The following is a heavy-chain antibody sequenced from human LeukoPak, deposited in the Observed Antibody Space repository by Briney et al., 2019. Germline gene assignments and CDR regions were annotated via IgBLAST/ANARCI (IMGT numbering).Heavy chain of an antibody. J-gene: IGHJ4*02. CDR3: ARIPGGSGSQYDY. Sequence: PGGSLRLSCAASGFTFSSYWVHWVRQAPGKRLVWVSRINSDGSSTFYADSVKGRFTTSRDNAENTVYLQMNSLRADDTAVYYCARIPGGSGSQYDYWGQGTLVIVSS. CDR1: GFTFSSYW. D-gene: IGHD3-10*01. CDR2: INSDGSST. V-gene: IGHV3-74*01.